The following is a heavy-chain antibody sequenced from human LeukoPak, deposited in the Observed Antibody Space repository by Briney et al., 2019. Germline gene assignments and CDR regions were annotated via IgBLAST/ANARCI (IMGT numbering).Heavy chain of an antibody. CDR1: GGSISSYY. V-gene: IGHV4-59*12. CDR3: ARAMGIAAAADY. Sequence: NPSETLSLTCTVSGGSISSYYWSWIRQPPGKGLEWIGYIYYSGSTNYNPSLKSRVTISVDTSKNQFSLKLSSVTAADTAVYYCARAMGIAAAADYWGQGTLVTVSS. D-gene: IGHD6-13*01. J-gene: IGHJ4*02. CDR2: IYYSGST.